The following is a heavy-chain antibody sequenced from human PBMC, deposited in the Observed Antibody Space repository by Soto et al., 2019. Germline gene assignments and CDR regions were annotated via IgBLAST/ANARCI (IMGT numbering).Heavy chain of an antibody. Sequence: PSVKVSCKASGYTFTGYYMHWVRQAPGQGLEWMGWINPNSGGTNYAQKFQGRVTMTRDTSISTAYMELSRLRSDDTAVYYCARDPLSYDFWSGYPRTNWFDPWGQGTLVTVSS. CDR2: INPNSGGT. J-gene: IGHJ5*02. CDR3: ARDPLSYDFWSGYPRTNWFDP. D-gene: IGHD3-3*01. V-gene: IGHV1-2*02. CDR1: GYTFTGYY.